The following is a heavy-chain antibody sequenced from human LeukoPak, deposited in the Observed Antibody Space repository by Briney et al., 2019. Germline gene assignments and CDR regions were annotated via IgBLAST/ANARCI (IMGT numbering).Heavy chain of an antibody. Sequence: TSETLSLTCTVSGASISSSSYYWGWIRQPPGKGLEWIGSIYYGGSTYYNPSLKSRVTISVDTSKNQFSLKLSSVTAADTAVYYCAREGSAYGMDVWGQGTTVTVSS. CDR3: AREGSAYGMDV. CDR1: GASISSSSYY. CDR2: IYYGGST. V-gene: IGHV4-39*07. D-gene: IGHD2-15*01. J-gene: IGHJ6*02.